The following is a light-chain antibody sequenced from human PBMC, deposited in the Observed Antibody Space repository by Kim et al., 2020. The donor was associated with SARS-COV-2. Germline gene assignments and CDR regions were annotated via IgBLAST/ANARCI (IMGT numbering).Light chain of an antibody. Sequence: QSALTQPPSASGSPGQSVTISCTGTSSDVGGYNYVSWYQQHPGKAPKLMIYEVSKRPSGVPDRFSGSKSGNTASLIVSGLQAEDEADYYCSSYAGSNKLVFGGGTQLTVL. CDR2: EVS. J-gene: IGLJ3*02. CDR3: SSYAGSNKLV. CDR1: SSDVGGYNY. V-gene: IGLV2-8*01.